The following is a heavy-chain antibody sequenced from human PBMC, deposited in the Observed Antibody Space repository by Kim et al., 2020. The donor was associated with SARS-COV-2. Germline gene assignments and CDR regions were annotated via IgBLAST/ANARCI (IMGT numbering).Heavy chain of an antibody. D-gene: IGHD2-15*01. CDR1: GGTFSSYA. J-gene: IGHJ4*02. Sequence: SVKVSCKASGGTFSSYAISWVRQAPGQGLEWMGGIIPIFGTANYAQKFQGKITITADESMSTAYMELSSLRSEDTAVYYCARSLGYCSGGSCYPYFDFWGQGTLVTVSS. V-gene: IGHV1-69*13. CDR2: IIPIFGTA. CDR3: ARSLGYCSGGSCYPYFDF.